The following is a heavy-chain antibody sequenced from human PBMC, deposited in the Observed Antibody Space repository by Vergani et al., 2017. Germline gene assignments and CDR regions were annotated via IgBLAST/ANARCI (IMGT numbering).Heavy chain of an antibody. CDR2: IFYSGTT. Sequence: QVQLQESGPGLVKPSQTLSLTCTVSGDSISSDYYWTWIRQLPGRGLEWIGYIFYSGTTYYNPSLESRVTMSVDTSRNQFSLKLNSVTAADTAVYYCARDGYCSDTSCSTSIAWFDSWGQGTLVTVSS. V-gene: IGHV4-31*03. D-gene: IGHD2-2*02. CDR3: ARDGYCSDTSCSTSIAWFDS. J-gene: IGHJ5*01. CDR1: GDSISSDYY.